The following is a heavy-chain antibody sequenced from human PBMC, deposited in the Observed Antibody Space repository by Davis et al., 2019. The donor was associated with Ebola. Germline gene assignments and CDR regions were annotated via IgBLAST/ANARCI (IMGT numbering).Heavy chain of an antibody. CDR1: GFTFSSYA. CDR2: ISYDGSNK. Sequence: GESLKISCAASGFTFSSYAMHWVRQAPGKGLEWVAVISYDGSNKYYADSVKGRFTISRDNSKNTLYLQMNSLRAEDTAVYYCAKGGYSGYAHFDYWGQGTLVTVSS. V-gene: IGHV3-30-3*01. CDR3: AKGGYSGYAHFDY. J-gene: IGHJ4*02. D-gene: IGHD5-12*01.